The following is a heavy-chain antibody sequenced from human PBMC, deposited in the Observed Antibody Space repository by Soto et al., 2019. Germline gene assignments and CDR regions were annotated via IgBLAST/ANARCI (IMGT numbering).Heavy chain of an antibody. D-gene: IGHD6-13*01. CDR1: GFTFGSYA. CDR2: IWYDGSNK. J-gene: IGHJ4*02. CDR3: ARDLYRSTSWYGDFDY. Sequence: GSLRLSCAASGFTFGSYAMHWVRQAPGKGLEWVAIIWYDGSNKYYAGSVKGRFTISRDDSKNTLYLQMNSLRAEDTAVYYCARDLYRSTSWYGDFDYWGQGTLVTVSS. V-gene: IGHV3-33*01.